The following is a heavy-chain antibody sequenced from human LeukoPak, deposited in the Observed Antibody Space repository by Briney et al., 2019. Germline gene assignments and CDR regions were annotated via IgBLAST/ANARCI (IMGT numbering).Heavy chain of an antibody. CDR2: IYPGDSDT. J-gene: IGHJ4*02. CDR1: W. CDR3: SRHIGHDASCRTSPDY. D-gene: IGHD2-15*01. V-gene: IGHV5-51*01. Sequence: WIGWVRQLPGKEVEWMGIIYPGDSDTRDSPSFQGQVTISTNNSITTAYLQSSSLKASDTAIYYFSRHIGHDASCRTSPDYWGQGTLVTVSS.